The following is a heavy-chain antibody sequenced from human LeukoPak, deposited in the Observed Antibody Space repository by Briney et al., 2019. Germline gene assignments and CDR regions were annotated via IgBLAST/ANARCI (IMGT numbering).Heavy chain of an antibody. CDR1: GFTVSSYP. J-gene: IGHJ4*02. Sequence: GGSLRLSCAASGFTVSSYPMSWVRQAPGKGLEWVSVISGSGASTYYADSVKGRFTISRDNSKNTLYLQMNSLRAEDTAVYYCAKAGSYWDFDYWGQGTLVTVSS. CDR2: ISGSGAST. D-gene: IGHD1-26*01. CDR3: AKAGSYWDFDY. V-gene: IGHV3-23*01.